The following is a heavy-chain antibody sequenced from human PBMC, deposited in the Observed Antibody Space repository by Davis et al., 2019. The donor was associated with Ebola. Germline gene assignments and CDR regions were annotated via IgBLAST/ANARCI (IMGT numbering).Heavy chain of an antibody. J-gene: IGHJ4*02. CDR3: AREMTTVTFFDY. CDR2: INHSGST. V-gene: IGHV4-34*01. CDR1: GGSFSGYY. Sequence: MPSETLSLTCAVYGGSFSGYYWSWIRQPPGKGLEWIGEINHSGSTNYNPSLKSRVTISVDTSKNQFSLKLSSVTAADTAVYYCAREMTTVTFFDYWGQGTLVTVSS. D-gene: IGHD4-17*01.